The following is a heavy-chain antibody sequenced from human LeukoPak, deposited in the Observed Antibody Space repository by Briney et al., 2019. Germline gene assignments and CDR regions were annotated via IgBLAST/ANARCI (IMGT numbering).Heavy chain of an antibody. V-gene: IGHV4-34*01. J-gene: IGHJ4*02. Sequence: SETLSLTCTVSGGSISSYYWSWIRQPPGKGLEWIGEINHSGSTNYNPSLKSRVTISVDTSKNQFSLKLSSVTAADTAVYYCARETRGITMVRGVNYFDYWGQGTLVTVSS. CDR1: GGSISSYY. D-gene: IGHD3-10*01. CDR2: INHSGST. CDR3: ARETRGITMVRGVNYFDY.